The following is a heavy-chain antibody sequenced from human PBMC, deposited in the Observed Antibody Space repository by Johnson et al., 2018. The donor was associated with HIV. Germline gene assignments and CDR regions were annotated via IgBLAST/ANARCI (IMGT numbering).Heavy chain of an antibody. D-gene: IGHD6-19*01. J-gene: IGHJ3*02. CDR1: GFTFDDYV. Sequence: VQLVESGGGLVQPGRSLRLSCAASGFTFDDYVMHWVRQAPGKALEWVSYISGSGNAIYYADSVRGRFTISRDNAKNSLYLQMNSLRAEDTAVYYCARVHPAVAGNDAFDIWGQGTMVTVSS. CDR3: ARVHPAVAGNDAFDI. CDR2: ISGSGNAI. V-gene: IGHV3-48*04.